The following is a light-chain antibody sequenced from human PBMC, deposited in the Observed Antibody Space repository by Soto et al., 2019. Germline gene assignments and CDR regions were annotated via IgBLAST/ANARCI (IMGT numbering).Light chain of an antibody. CDR1: QSIRSKS. CDR2: GAS. Sequence: VLKQSPGTLSLSKGERATLSCRASQSIRSKSLAWYQQKPGQAPRFLMYGASNRATGIPDRFSGSGSGTDFTLTISRLEPEDFAVYYCQQYSSSPLTFGGGTKVDIK. V-gene: IGKV3-20*01. J-gene: IGKJ4*01. CDR3: QQYSSSPLT.